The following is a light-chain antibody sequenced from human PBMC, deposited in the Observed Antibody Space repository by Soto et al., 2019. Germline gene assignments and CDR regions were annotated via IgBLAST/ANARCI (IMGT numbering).Light chain of an antibody. CDR2: EAS. V-gene: IGKV3-15*01. J-gene: IGKJ2*01. CDR3: QQYNNYMYT. Sequence: ELVMSQSPATLSVSPGERATLSFGASQSVRNNVAWYQHKPGQAPRLLIYEASTRATGVPVRFSGGGSGTEFTLTISSLQSEDFAVYYCQQYNNYMYTFGQGTKVDI. CDR1: QSVRNN.